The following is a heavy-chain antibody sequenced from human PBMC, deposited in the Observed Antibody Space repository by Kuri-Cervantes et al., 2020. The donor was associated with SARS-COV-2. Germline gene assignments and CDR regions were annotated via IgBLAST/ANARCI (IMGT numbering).Heavy chain of an antibody. Sequence: ASVKVSCKASGYTFTSYGISWVRQAPGQGLEWMGWISAYNGNTNYAQKLQGRVTMTTDTSTSTAYMELRSLRSDDTAVYYCARDPNYDSSGYYGLTFDYWGQGTLFTVSS. V-gene: IGHV1-18*01. D-gene: IGHD3-22*01. J-gene: IGHJ4*02. CDR2: ISAYNGNT. CDR1: GYTFTSYG. CDR3: ARDPNYDSSGYYGLTFDY.